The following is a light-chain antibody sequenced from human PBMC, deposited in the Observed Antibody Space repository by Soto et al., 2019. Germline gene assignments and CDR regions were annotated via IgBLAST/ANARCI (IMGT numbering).Light chain of an antibody. V-gene: IGKV3-11*01. CDR1: QSVSSY. Sequence: EIVLTQSPATLSLSPGERATLSCRASQSVSSYLAWYQQKPGQAPRLLIYDASNRATGIPARFSGSGSGTDFTLTISSLEPEDFAVYYSQQRSNWPPGGLTFGGGTKVEIK. CDR3: QQRSNWPPGGLT. J-gene: IGKJ4*01. CDR2: DAS.